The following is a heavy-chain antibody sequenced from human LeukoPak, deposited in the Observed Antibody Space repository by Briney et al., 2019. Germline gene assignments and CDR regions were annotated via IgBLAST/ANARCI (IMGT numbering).Heavy chain of an antibody. V-gene: IGHV3-74*01. J-gene: IGHJ4*02. CDR2: INSDESST. CDR3: ASYGEYLYY. D-gene: IGHD4-17*01. CDR1: RFTFTSYL. Sequence: GGSLSLSSAPSRFTFTSYLMHCVPQAPGKGLVWVSRINSDESSTSYADSVKGRFTISRDNAKNTLYLQMNSLRAEDTAVYYCASYGEYLYYWGEGSLVTVSS.